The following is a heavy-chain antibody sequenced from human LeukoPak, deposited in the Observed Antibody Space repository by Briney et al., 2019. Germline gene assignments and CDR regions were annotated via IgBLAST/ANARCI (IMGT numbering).Heavy chain of an antibody. V-gene: IGHV3-11*01. Sequence: GGSLRLSCAASGFTFSDYYMSWIRQAPGKGLEWVSYISSSGSTIYYADSVKGRFTISRDNAKNSLYLQMNSLRAEDTAVYYCAKDLLGYCSSTSCQSDYWGQGTLVTVSS. CDR3: AKDLLGYCSSTSCQSDY. CDR1: GFTFSDYY. CDR2: ISSSGSTI. D-gene: IGHD2-2*01. J-gene: IGHJ4*02.